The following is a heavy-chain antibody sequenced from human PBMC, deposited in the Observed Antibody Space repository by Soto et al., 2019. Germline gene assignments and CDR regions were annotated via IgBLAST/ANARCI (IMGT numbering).Heavy chain of an antibody. CDR1: GYSFTDYH. D-gene: IGHD2-8*01. CDR3: ARGDSTDCSNGVCSFFYNHDLAV. CDR2: INPKSGGT. V-gene: IGHV1-2*04. Sequence: ALVKVSCKASGYSFTDYHIHWVRQAPGQGLEWLGRINPKSGGTSTAQKFQGWVTMTTDTSISTASMELTRLTSDDTAIYYSARGDSTDCSNGVCSFFYNHDLAVWG. J-gene: IGHJ6*02.